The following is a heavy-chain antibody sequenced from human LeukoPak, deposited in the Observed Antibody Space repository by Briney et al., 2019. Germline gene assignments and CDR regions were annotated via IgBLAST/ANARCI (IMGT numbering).Heavy chain of an antibody. V-gene: IGHV3-7*01. D-gene: IGHD2-2*01. CDR3: ARDDCSSISCYHNWFDP. J-gene: IGHJ5*02. CDR1: GVTLSSYW. CDR2: IKQDGSEK. Sequence: PGGSLRLSCAASGVTLSSYWMSWVRQAPGKGLEWVANIKQDGSEKYYVDSVKGRFTISRDNAKNSLYLQMNSLRAEDTAVYYCARDDCSSISCYHNWFDPWGQETLVTVSS.